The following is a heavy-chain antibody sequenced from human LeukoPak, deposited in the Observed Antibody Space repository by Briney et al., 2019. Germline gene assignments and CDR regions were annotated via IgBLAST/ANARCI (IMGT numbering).Heavy chain of an antibody. CDR3: AREEGGSGSFDY. CDR2: INHSGST. CDR1: GASLSNYL. J-gene: IGHJ4*02. D-gene: IGHD3-10*01. Sequence: SETLSLTCAVYGASLSNYLCIWIRQPPGKGLEWIGEINHSGSTNYGPSLKSRVTISVDTSKEQFSLKVNSVTAADTAVYYCAREEGGSGSFDYWGQGTLVTVSS. V-gene: IGHV4-34*01.